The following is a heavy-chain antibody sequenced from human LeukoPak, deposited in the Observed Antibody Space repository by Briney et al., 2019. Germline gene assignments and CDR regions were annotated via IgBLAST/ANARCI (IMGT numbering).Heavy chain of an antibody. V-gene: IGHV4-4*02. D-gene: IGHD3-9*01. CDR3: ASGGLVSRYLDH. J-gene: IGHJ4*02. CDR2: FFYSGST. Sequence: PSETLSLTCAVSGGSISSSTWWTWFRHPPGKALEWIGEFFYSGSTNSNPPPKSRLTMSVDESKHEFSLKLTSVTAADTAVYYCASGGLVSRYLDHWGQGTLVTVSP. CDR1: GGSISSSTW.